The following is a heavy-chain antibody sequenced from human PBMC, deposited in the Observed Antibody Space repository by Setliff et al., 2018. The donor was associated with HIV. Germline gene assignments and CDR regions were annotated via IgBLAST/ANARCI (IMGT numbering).Heavy chain of an antibody. Sequence: SETLSLTCTVSGVSISSGSYYWSWIRQPAGKGLEWIGHIYTSGSTNYNPSLKSRVTISVDKSKNRFSLQLTQMAAADTGVYYCARVYYYGSPHMDVWGKGTTVTVSS. D-gene: IGHD3-10*01. CDR3: ARVYYYGSPHMDV. J-gene: IGHJ6*03. CDR1: GVSISSGSYY. CDR2: IYTSGST. V-gene: IGHV4-61*09.